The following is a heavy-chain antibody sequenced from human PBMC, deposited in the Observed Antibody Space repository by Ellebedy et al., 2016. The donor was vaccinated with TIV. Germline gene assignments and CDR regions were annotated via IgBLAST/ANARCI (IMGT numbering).Heavy chain of an antibody. D-gene: IGHD2-15*01. CDR2: IIPILGIA. J-gene: IGHJ5*02. CDR3: ARGRIPPPLNWFDP. CDR1: GGTFSSYA. Sequence: AASVKVSCKASGGTFSSYAISWVRQAPGQGLEWMGRIIPILGIANYAQKFQGRVTITADKSTSTAYMELSSLRSGDTAVYYCARGRIPPPLNWFDPWGQGTLVTVSS. V-gene: IGHV1-69*04.